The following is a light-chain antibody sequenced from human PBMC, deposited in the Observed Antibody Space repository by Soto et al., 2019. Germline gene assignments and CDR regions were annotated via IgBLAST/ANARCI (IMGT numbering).Light chain of an antibody. V-gene: IGKV3-20*01. J-gene: IGKJ4*01. CDR1: QSVGSGF. CDR3: QQYGSSPLT. CDR2: GAS. Sequence: EIVLTQPPATLSVSPGERATLSCRASQSVGSGFLAWYQQTRGQAPRLLIYGASTRATGIPDRFSGSGSGTDFTLTISRLEPEDFAVYYCQQYGSSPLTFGGGTKVDIK.